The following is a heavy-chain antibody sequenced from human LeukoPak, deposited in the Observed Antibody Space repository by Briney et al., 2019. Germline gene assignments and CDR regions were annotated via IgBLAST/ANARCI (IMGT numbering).Heavy chain of an antibody. V-gene: IGHV3-74*03. D-gene: IGHD3-22*01. CDR2: MNRDGSST. CDR1: GFSFSRYW. CDR3: ATGHYYDSSGYYPLPDAFDI. J-gene: IGHJ3*02. Sequence: GGSLRLSCAAAGFSFSRYWMHWVRQAPGKGRVWVSRMNRDGSSTKYADCVKGRSTTSRDNAKTSLYLQMNSLRAEDTAVYHCATGHYYDSSGYYPLPDAFDISGQGTTVTASS.